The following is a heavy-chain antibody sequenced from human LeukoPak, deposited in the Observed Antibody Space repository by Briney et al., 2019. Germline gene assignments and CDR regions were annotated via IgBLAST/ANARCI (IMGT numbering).Heavy chain of an antibody. V-gene: IGHV4-39*01. CDR2: IYYSGST. Sequence: SETLSLTGTVSGGSISSSSYSWGWIRQPPGKGLEWIGSIYYSGSTYYDPSLKSRVTISVDTSKNQFSLKLSSVTAADTAVYYCARQGSGYFDYWGQGTLVTVSS. CDR3: ARQGSGYFDY. CDR1: GGSISSSSYS. D-gene: IGHD3-10*01. J-gene: IGHJ4*02.